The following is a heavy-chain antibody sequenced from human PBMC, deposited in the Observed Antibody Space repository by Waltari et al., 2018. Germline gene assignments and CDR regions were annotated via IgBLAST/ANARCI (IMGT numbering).Heavy chain of an antibody. J-gene: IGHJ4*02. CDR3: ARVGNDYGALDY. V-gene: IGHV3-48*03. CDR2: ISLTGSTT. CDR1: GFTFSRCE. Sequence: EVQLEESGGGLVQPGGSLRLSCAASGFTFSRCEVNWVGQAPGKGLEWVSYISLTGSTTYYADSVKGRFSISRDNAKNSLYLQMNSLRAEDTAVYYCARVGNDYGALDYWGQGTLVTVSS. D-gene: IGHD3-16*01.